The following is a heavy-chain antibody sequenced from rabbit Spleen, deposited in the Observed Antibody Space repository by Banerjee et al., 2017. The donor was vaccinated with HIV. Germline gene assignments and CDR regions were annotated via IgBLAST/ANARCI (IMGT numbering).Heavy chain of an antibody. Sequence: QEQLEESGGDLVKPEGSLTLTCTASGFSFSSSYWIYWVRQAPGKGLEWIACIDTNDGDTDYANWPKGRFTISKTSSTTVTLQMTSLTAADTATYFCARNYVNAFDPWGPGTLVTVS. J-gene: IGHJ2*01. CDR3: ARNYVNAFDP. CDR1: GFSFSSSYW. CDR2: IDTNDGDT. D-gene: IGHD1-1*01. V-gene: IGHV1S45*01.